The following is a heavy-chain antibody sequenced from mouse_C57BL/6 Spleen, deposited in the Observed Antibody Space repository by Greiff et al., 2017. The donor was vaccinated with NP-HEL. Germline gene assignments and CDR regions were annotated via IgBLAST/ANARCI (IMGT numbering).Heavy chain of an antibody. CDR3: ARHDYGSSYGYWYFDV. D-gene: IGHD1-1*01. J-gene: IGHJ1*03. CDR1: GFTFSSYG. Sequence: EVKLVESGGDLVKPGGSLKLSCAASGFTFSSYGMSWVRQTPDKRLEWVATISSGGSYTYYPDSVKGRFTISRDNAKNTLYLQMSSLKSEDTAMYYCARHDYGSSYGYWYFDVWGTGTTVTVSS. CDR2: ISSGGSYT. V-gene: IGHV5-6*01.